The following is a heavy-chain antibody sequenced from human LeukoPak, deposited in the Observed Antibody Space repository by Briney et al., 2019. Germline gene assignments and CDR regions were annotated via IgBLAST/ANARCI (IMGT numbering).Heavy chain of an antibody. Sequence: GGSLRLSCAASGFTFSSYAMSWVRQAPGKGLEWVSAISGSGGSTYYADSVKGRFTISRDNSKNTLYLQMNSLRAGDTAVYYCAKIQDRLRGEFDYWGQGTLVTVSS. CDR3: AKIQDRLRGEFDY. CDR1: GFTFSSYA. V-gene: IGHV3-23*01. CDR2: ISGSGGST. J-gene: IGHJ4*02.